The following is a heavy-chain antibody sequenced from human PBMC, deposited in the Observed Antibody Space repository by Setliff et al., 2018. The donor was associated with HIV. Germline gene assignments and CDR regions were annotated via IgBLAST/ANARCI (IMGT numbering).Heavy chain of an antibody. CDR2: TYSSGST. V-gene: IGHV4-30-4*01. Sequence: SETLSLTCAVSGYSISSGYYWSWIRQPPGKGLEWIGYTYSSGSTYYNPSLKSRVTISVDTSMNHFSLNLNSVTAADTAVYYCARDNGSGSYFDYTTSYFDCWGQGTLVTVS. J-gene: IGHJ4*02. D-gene: IGHD3-10*01. CDR3: ARDNGSGSYFDYTTSYFDC. CDR1: GYSISSGYY.